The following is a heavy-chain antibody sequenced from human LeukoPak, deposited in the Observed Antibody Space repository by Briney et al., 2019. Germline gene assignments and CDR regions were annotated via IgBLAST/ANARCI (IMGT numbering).Heavy chain of an antibody. J-gene: IGHJ4*02. V-gene: IGHV4-59*12. Sequence: SETLSLTCTVSGGSISSYYWSWIRQPPGKGLEWIGCIYYSGSTNYNPSLKSRVTISVDTSKNQFSLKLSSVTAADTAVYYCARDFWSGYYFDWGQGTLVTVSS. CDR2: IYYSGST. D-gene: IGHD3-3*01. CDR1: GGSISSYY. CDR3: ARDFWSGYYFD.